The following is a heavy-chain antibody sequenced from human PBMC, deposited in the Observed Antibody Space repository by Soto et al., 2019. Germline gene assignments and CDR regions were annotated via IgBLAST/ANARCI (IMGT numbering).Heavy chain of an antibody. CDR3: ASHYDSGGYYYRGLDY. D-gene: IGHD3-22*01. V-gene: IGHV1-69*14. CDR1: EGTFNSYA. Sequence: QVQLVQSGAEVKKPGSSVKVSCKASEGTFNSYAISWVRQAPGQGLEWMGGIIPIFGAADYAQKFQGGVTITAVKSKSTAYLELSSLRSEDTAVYYCASHYDSGGYYYRGLDYWGQVTLVTVSS. CDR2: IIPIFGAA. J-gene: IGHJ4*02.